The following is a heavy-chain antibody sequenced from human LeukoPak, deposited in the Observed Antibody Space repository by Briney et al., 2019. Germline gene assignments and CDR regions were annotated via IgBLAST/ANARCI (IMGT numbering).Heavy chain of an antibody. V-gene: IGHV3-30*02. CDR3: ARAPRFDFAGRFDY. Sequence: PGGSLRLSCAASGFTFSSYEMNWVRQAPGKGLEWVAFIRYDGSNKYYADSVKGRFTIPRDNAKNSLYLQMNSLRAEDTALSYCARAPRFDFAGRFDYWGQGTLVTVSS. D-gene: IGHD3-3*01. CDR2: IRYDGSNK. J-gene: IGHJ4*02. CDR1: GFTFSSYE.